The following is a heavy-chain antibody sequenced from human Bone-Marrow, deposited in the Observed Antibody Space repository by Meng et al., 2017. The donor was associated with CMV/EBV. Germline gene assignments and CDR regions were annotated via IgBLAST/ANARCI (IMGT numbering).Heavy chain of an antibody. Sequence: TFRNAWMSWVRQAPGKGLEWVGRIKSKTDGGTTDYAAPVKGRFTISRDDSKNTLYLQMNSLKAEATAVYYCTTDPLIVVVPAREFDLWGRGTLVTVSS. V-gene: IGHV3-15*01. CDR3: TTDPLIVVVPAREFDL. J-gene: IGHJ2*01. CDR1: TFRNAW. CDR2: IKSKTDGGTT. D-gene: IGHD2-2*01.